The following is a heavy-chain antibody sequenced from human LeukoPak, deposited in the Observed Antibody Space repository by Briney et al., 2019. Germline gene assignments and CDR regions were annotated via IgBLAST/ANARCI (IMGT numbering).Heavy chain of an antibody. CDR2: ISSSSSTI. V-gene: IGHV3-48*01. J-gene: IGHJ6*02. D-gene: IGHD1-26*01. CDR3: ARMSYSFIMNV. Sequence: PGGSLRLSCAASGFTFSSYSINWVRQAPGKGLEWVSYISSSSSTIYYADSVKGRFTISRDNAKNSLYLQMNSLRAEDTAVYYCARMSYSFIMNVWGQGTTVTVSS. CDR1: GFTFSSYS.